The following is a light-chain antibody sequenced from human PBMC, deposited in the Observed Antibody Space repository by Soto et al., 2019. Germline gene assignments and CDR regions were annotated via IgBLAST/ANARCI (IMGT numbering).Light chain of an antibody. CDR3: CSYTSSSTVV. CDR1: SNDLGAYDY. V-gene: IGLV2-14*01. J-gene: IGLJ3*02. CDR2: DVS. Sequence: QSALTQPASMSGSPGQSITISCTGTSNDLGAYDYVSWYLQHPGKAPQLMISDVSNRPSGVSNRFSGSKSGTTASLTISGLQAEDDGDYYCCSYTSSSTVVFGGGTKLTVL.